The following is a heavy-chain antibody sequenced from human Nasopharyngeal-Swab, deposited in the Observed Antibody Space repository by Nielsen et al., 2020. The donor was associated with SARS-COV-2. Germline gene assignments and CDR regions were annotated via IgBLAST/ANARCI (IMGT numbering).Heavy chain of an antibody. CDR1: GFTFSDFY. V-gene: IGHV3-11*04. D-gene: IGHD3-16*02. CDR3: ARSSDYVWGSYRYHYYYGMDV. J-gene: IGHJ6*02. Sequence: GESLKISCAASGFTFSDFYMSWIRQAPGKGLEWVSYISSSGSTIYYADSVKGRFTISRDNAKNSLYLQMNSLRAEDTAVYFCARSSDYVWGSYRYHYYYGMDVWGQGTTVTASS. CDR2: ISSSGSTI.